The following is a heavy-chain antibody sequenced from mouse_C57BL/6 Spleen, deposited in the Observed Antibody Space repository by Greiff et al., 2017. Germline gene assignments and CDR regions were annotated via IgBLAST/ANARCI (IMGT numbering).Heavy chain of an antibody. CDR3: ARTETTVVPFAY. D-gene: IGHD1-1*01. J-gene: IGHJ3*01. CDR2: IWSGGST. CDR1: GFSLTSYG. Sequence: VQLQQSGPGLVQPSQSLSITCTVSGFSLTSYGVHWVRQSPGTGLEWLGVIWSGGSTDYNAAFISRLSISKDNSKSQFFFKMNSLQADNTAIYYCARTETTVVPFAYWGQGTLGTVSA. V-gene: IGHV2-2*01.